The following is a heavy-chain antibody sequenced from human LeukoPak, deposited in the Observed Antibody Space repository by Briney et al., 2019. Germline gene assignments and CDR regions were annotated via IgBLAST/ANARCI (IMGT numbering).Heavy chain of an antibody. Sequence: GGSLRLSCAASGFTFSSYWMHWVRQAPGKELVWVSRITGDGSGANYADSVKGRFTISRDNAKNTLYLQMNSLRAEDTAVYYCARFAVTTAGDYWGQGTLVTVSS. CDR3: ARFAVTTAGDY. V-gene: IGHV3-74*01. D-gene: IGHD1-1*01. CDR1: GFTFSSYW. CDR2: ITGDGSGA. J-gene: IGHJ4*02.